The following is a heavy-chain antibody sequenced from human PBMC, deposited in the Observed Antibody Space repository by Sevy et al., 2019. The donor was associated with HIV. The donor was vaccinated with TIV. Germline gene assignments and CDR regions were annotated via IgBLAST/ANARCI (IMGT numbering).Heavy chain of an antibody. CDR3: ARGLGSSSDAFDI. J-gene: IGHJ3*02. D-gene: IGHD2-15*01. Sequence: GGSLRLSCAASGFTFSDYYMSWIRQGPEKGLEWVSYISGSGATIFYADSMKGRFTISRDKAKNSLFLQINSLKAEDTAVYYCARGLGSSSDAFDIWGQGTMVTVSS. CDR1: GFTFSDYY. CDR2: ISGSGATI. V-gene: IGHV3-11*01.